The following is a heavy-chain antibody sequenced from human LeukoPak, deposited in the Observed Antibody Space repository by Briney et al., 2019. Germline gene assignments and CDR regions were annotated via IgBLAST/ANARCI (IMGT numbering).Heavy chain of an antibody. J-gene: IGHJ5*02. CDR1: GGSFSGYY. CDR2: INHSGST. V-gene: IGHV4-34*01. Sequence: SETLSLTCAVYGGSFSGYYWSWLRQPPGKGLEWIGEINHSGSTNYNPSLKRRVTISVDTSKNQFSLKLSSVTAADTAVYYCARAPRSKRWRVQQINWFDPWGQGTLVTVSS. CDR3: ARAPRSKRWRVQQINWFDP. D-gene: IGHD2-15*01.